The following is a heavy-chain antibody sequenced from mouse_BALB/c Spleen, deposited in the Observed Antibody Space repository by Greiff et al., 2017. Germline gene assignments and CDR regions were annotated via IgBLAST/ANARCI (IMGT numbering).Heavy chain of an antibody. V-gene: IGHV5-6*01. CDR3: ASVRHAMDY. CDR1: GFTFSSYG. CDR2: ISSGGSYT. Sequence: EGKLMESGGDLVKPGGSLKLSCAASGFTFSSYGMSWVRQTPDKRLEWVATISSGGSYTYYPDSVKGRFTISRDNAKNTLYLQMSSLKSEDTAMYYCASVRHAMDYWGQGTSVTVSS. J-gene: IGHJ4*01. D-gene: IGHD2-14*01.